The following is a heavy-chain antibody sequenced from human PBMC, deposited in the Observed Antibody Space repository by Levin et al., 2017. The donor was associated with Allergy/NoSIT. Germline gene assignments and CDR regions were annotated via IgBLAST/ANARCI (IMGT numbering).Heavy chain of an antibody. CDR1: GGSISSSSW. D-gene: IGHD1-26*01. CDR3: ARKGIVGATSEAFDL. Sequence: KSSETLSLTCAVSGGSISSSSWWNWVRQPPGKGLEWIGEIYHSGSSNYNPSLKSRVTISVDKSKNQFSLKLSSVTAADTAVYYCARKGIVGATSEAFDLWGRGTLVTVSS. J-gene: IGHJ2*01. CDR2: IYHSGSS. V-gene: IGHV4-4*02.